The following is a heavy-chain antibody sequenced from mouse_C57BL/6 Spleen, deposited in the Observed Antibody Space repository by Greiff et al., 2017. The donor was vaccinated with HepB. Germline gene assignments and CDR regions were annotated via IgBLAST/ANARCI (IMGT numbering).Heavy chain of an antibody. CDR2: IYPGDGDT. CDR3: ARNLYSNYVWFAY. J-gene: IGHJ3*01. Sequence: QVQLQQSGPELVKPGASVKISCKASGYAFSSSWMNWVKQRPGKGLEWIGRIYPGDGDTNYNGKFKGKATLTADKSSSTAYMQLSSLTSEDSAVYFCARNLYSNYVWFAYWGQGTLVTVSA. V-gene: IGHV1-82*01. D-gene: IGHD2-5*01. CDR1: GYAFSSSW.